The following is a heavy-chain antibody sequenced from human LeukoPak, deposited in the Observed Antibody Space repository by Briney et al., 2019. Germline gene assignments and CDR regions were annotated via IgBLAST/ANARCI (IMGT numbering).Heavy chain of an antibody. CDR2: INHSGST. V-gene: IGHV4-34*01. Sequence: SETLPLTCAVYGGSFSGYYWSWIRQPPGKGLEWIGEINHSGSTNYNPSLKSRVTISVDTSKNQFSLKLSSVTAADTAVYYCARGPGSVKSSSALWVKPFGYWGQGTLVTVSS. CDR1: GGSFSGYY. D-gene: IGHD3-10*01. J-gene: IGHJ4*02. CDR3: ARGPGSVKSSSALWVKPFGY.